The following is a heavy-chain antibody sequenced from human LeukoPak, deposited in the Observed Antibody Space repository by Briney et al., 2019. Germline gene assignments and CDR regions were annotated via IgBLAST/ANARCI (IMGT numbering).Heavy chain of an antibody. CDR2: ISSSGSTI. CDR3: ARDLLGNSGSYLRHPNGPPFDY. Sequence: GGSLRLSCAASGFTFSSYEMNWVRQAPGKGLEWVSYISSSGSTIYYADSVKGRFTISRDNAKNTLYLQMNSLRAEDTAVYYCARDLLGNSGSYLRHPNGPPFDYWGQGTLVTVSS. D-gene: IGHD1-26*01. V-gene: IGHV3-48*03. J-gene: IGHJ4*02. CDR1: GFTFSSYE.